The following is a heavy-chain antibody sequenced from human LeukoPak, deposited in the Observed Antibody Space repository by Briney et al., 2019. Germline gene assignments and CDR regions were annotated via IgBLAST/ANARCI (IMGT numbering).Heavy chain of an antibody. CDR3: ARVRLSVAYYMDV. Sequence: SETLSLTFAVYGGSFSGYYWSWIRQPPGKGLEWIGEINHSGSTNYNPSLKSRVTISVDTSKNQFSLKLSSVTAADTAVYYCARVRLSVAYYMDVWGKGTTVTVSS. V-gene: IGHV4-34*01. CDR2: INHSGST. CDR1: GGSFSGYY. J-gene: IGHJ6*03. D-gene: IGHD2-8*01.